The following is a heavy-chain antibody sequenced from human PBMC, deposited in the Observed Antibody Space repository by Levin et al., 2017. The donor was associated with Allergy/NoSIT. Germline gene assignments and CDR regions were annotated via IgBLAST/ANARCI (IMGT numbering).Heavy chain of an antibody. J-gene: IGHJ6*03. D-gene: IGHD6-6*01. CDR1: GYSFTSYW. Sequence: PGGSLRLSCKGSGYSFTSYWIGWVRQMPGKGLEWMGIIYPGDSDTRYSPSFQGQVTISADKSISTAYLQWSILKPSDTAMYYCARIGSSSSGYYYYYMDVWGKGTTVTVSS. CDR3: ARIGSSSSGYYYYYMDV. CDR2: IYPGDSDT. V-gene: IGHV5-51*01.